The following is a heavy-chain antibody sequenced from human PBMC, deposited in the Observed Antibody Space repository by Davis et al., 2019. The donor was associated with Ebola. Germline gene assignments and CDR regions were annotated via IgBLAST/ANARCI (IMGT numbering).Heavy chain of an antibody. CDR2: ISYDGSNK. CDR1: GFTFSSYA. D-gene: IGHD4-17*01. CDR3: ARETDYNTVTTGHYYYGMDV. J-gene: IGHJ6*02. Sequence: GESLKISCAASGFTFSSYAMSWVRQAPGKGLEWVAVISYDGSNKYYADSVKGRFTISRDNSKNTLYLQMNSLRAEDTAVHYCARETDYNTVTTGHYYYGMDVWGQGTTVTVSS. V-gene: IGHV3-30-3*01.